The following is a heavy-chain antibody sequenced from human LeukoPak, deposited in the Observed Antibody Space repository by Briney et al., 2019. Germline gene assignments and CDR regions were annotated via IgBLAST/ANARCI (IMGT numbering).Heavy chain of an antibody. V-gene: IGHV4-59*08. D-gene: IGHD2-21*01. CDR3: ARSHLHSRFDY. CDR1: GGSISSYY. Sequence: SETLSLTCTVSGGSISSYYWSWIRQPPGKGLEWIGYIYYSGSTNYNPSLKSRVTISVDTSKNQFSLKLSSVTAADTAVYYCARSHLHSRFDYWGQGTLVTVSS. CDR2: IYYSGST. J-gene: IGHJ4*02.